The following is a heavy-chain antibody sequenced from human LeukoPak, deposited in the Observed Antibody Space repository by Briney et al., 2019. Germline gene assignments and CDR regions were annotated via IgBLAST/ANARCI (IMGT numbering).Heavy chain of an antibody. V-gene: IGHV4-59*01. J-gene: IGHJ5*02. CDR1: GGSISSYY. CDR3: ASRIAAAGTAWFDP. D-gene: IGHD6-13*01. Sequence: PSETLSLTCTVSGGSISSYYWSWIRQPPGKGLEGIGYIYYSGSTNYNPSLKSRVTISVDTSKNQFSLKLSSVTAADTAVYYCASRIAAAGTAWFDPWGQGTLVTVSS. CDR2: IYYSGST.